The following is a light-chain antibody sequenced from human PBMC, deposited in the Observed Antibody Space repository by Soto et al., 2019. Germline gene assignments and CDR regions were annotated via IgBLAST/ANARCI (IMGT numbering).Light chain of an antibody. CDR2: DVN. CDR1: SSDVGGYHY. V-gene: IGLV2-11*01. CDR3: CSYACSYTLV. Sequence: QSVLTQPRSVSGSPGQSVTLSCTGTSSDVGGYHYVSWYQHHPGKAPKIIMYDVNKRPSGVPDRFSGSKSGNTASLTISGLQTEDEADYYCCSYACSYTLVFGGGTKVTVL. J-gene: IGLJ2*01.